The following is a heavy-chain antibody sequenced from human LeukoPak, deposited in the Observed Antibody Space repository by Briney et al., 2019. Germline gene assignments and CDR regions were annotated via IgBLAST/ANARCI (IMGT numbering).Heavy chain of an antibody. CDR1: GFTFSSYN. CDR3: ARDIRGDYFPHGMDV. J-gene: IGHJ6*02. Sequence: GGSLRLSCAASGFTFSSYNMNWVRQAPGKGLEWVSSISSSSTYIYYADSVKGRFTISRDNAKNSLCLQMNSLRAEDTALYYCARDIRGDYFPHGMDVWGQGTTVTVSS. CDR2: ISSSSTYI. D-gene: IGHD4-17*01. V-gene: IGHV3-21*01.